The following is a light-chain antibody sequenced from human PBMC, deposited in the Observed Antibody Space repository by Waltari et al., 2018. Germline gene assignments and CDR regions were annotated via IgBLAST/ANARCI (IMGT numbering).Light chain of an antibody. CDR2: VNSDGSH. CDR3: QTGGFGIWV. V-gene: IGLV4-69*01. J-gene: IGLJ3*02. CDR1: SGHSSDA. Sequence: QLLLTQSPSASASLGASVKLTCTLSSGHSSDALAWHQQQPDKGPRYLMKVNSDGSHIQGDGIPDRFSGSSSGAERYLTISSLQSEDEADYYCQTGGFGIWVFGGGTKLTVL.